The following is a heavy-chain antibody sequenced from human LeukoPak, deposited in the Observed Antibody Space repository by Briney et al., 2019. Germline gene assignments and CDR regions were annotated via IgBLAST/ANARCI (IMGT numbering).Heavy chain of an antibody. J-gene: IGHJ4*02. V-gene: IGHV3-53*05. CDR2: IYSGGST. Sequence: GGSLRHSCAASGFTVSSNYMSWVRQAPGKGLEWVSVIYSGGSTYYADSVKGRFTISRDNSKNTLYLQMNSLRAEDTAVYYCARRYCSSTSCHDYWGQGTLVTVSS. D-gene: IGHD2-2*01. CDR3: ARRYCSSTSCHDY. CDR1: GFTVSSNY.